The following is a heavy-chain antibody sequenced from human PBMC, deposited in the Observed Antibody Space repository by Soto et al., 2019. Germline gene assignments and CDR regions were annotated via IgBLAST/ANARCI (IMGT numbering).Heavy chain of an antibody. V-gene: IGHV3-21*01. J-gene: IGHJ3*02. D-gene: IGHD3-22*01. CDR3: ARRYYYDTENRDAFDI. CDR2: MSSRSDYI. CDR1: GFTFSTYS. Sequence: PGGSLRLSCAASGFTFSTYSMNWVRRAPGKGLEWVSSMSSRSDYISYADSVKGRFTISRDNAKNSLYLQMNSLRAEDTAVYYCARRYYYDTENRDAFDIWGRGTLVTVSS.